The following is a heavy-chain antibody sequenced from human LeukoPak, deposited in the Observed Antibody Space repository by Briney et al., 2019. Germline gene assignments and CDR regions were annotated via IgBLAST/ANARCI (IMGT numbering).Heavy chain of an antibody. V-gene: IGHV3-48*03. J-gene: IGHJ6*02. CDR3: ASPYCTNGVCYTSGMDV. Sequence: TGGSLRLSCAASGFTFSSYEMNWVHQAPGKGLEWVSYISSSGSTIYYADSVKGRFTISRDNAKNSLYLQMNSLRAEDTAVYYCASPYCTNGVCYTSGMDVWGQGTTVTVSS. CDR2: ISSSGSTI. D-gene: IGHD2-8*01. CDR1: GFTFSSYE.